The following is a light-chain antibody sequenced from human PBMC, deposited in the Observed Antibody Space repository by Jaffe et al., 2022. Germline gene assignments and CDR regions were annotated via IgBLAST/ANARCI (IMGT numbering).Light chain of an antibody. CDR2: STN. J-gene: IGLJ3*02. Sequence: QTVVTQEPSFSVSPGGTVTLTCGLSSGSVSTSYYPSWYQQTPGQAPRTLIYSTNTRSSGVPDRFSGSILGNKAALTIRGAQADDESDYYCVLYMGRGIWVFGGGTKLTVL. CDR1: SGSVSTSYY. V-gene: IGLV8-61*01. CDR3: VLYMGRGIWV.